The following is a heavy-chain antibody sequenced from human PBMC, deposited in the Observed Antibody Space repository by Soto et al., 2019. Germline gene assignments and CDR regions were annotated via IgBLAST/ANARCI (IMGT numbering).Heavy chain of an antibody. V-gene: IGHV6-1*01. CDR3: ARDRGLYCSSTSCYGDYYYYGMDV. Sequence: QTLSLTCAISGDSVSSNSAAWNWIRQSPSRGLEWLGRTYYRSKWYNDYAVSVKSRITINPDTSKNQFSLQLNSVTPEDTAVYYCARDRGLYCSSTSCYGDYYYYGMDVWGQGTTVTVSS. J-gene: IGHJ6*02. D-gene: IGHD2-2*01. CDR1: GDSVSSNSAA. CDR2: TYYRSKWYN.